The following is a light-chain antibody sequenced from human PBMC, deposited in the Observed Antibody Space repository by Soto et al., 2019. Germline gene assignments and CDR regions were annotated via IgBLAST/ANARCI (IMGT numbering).Light chain of an antibody. V-gene: IGKV3-15*01. CDR3: HQYNNWPYT. Sequence: EIVMTQSPATLSVSPGERATLSCRASQPVSSNFAWYRQKPGQAPTLVIYRASTRATGIPARFSGSGSVTEFTLTINSLHSEDISVYYFHQYNNWPYTFGQGTKLEIK. CDR1: QPVSSN. CDR2: RAS. J-gene: IGKJ2*01.